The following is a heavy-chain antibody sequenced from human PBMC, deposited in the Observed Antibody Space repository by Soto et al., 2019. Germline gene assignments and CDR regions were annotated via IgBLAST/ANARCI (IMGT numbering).Heavy chain of an antibody. J-gene: IGHJ6*02. Sequence: EVQLVESGEGLVQPGGSLRLSCAASGFTFSSYAMHWVRQAPGKGLEYVSAISSNGGSTYYADSVKGRFTISRDNSKNTLYLQMGSLRAEDMAVYYCARGIRTTVTIRDYYYYGMDVWGQGTTVTVSS. CDR2: ISSNGGST. CDR1: GFTFSSYA. D-gene: IGHD4-17*01. V-gene: IGHV3-64*02. CDR3: ARGIRTTVTIRDYYYYGMDV.